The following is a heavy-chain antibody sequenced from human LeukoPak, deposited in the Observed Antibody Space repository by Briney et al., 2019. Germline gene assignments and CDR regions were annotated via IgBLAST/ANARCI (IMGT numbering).Heavy chain of an antibody. Sequence: TGGPLRLSCAASGFTFSSYWMSWVRQAPGKGLEWVANIKQDGQEKYYVDSVKGRFTISRDNAKNSLYLQMNSLRDEDTAVYYCARDFIRLSFDYWGQGILVTVSS. CDR3: ARDFIRLSFDY. J-gene: IGHJ4*02. CDR2: IKQDGQEK. D-gene: IGHD3-16*01. V-gene: IGHV3-7*01. CDR1: GFTFSSYW.